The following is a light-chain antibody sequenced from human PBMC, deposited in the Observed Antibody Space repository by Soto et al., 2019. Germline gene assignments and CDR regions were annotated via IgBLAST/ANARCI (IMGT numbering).Light chain of an antibody. J-gene: IGKJ2*03. Sequence: DIVMTQSPDSLAVSLGERATLNCKSSQSVLDSSNNRNYLTWYLQKPGQPPKLLIYWASTRNSGVPDRFSGSGSGTDFTLTISSLQAEDVAVYYCLQSYTPPYSFGQGTKLEIK. CDR3: LQSYTPPYS. V-gene: IGKV4-1*01. CDR1: QSVLDSSNNRNY. CDR2: WAS.